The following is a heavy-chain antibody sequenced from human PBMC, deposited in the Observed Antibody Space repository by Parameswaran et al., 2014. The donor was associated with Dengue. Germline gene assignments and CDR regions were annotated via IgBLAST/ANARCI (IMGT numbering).Heavy chain of an antibody. D-gene: IGHD5-12*01. V-gene: IGHV3-21*01. J-gene: IGHJ4*02. CDR3: ARAIVATTCFDY. Sequence: VRQAPGKGLEWVSSISSSSSYIYYADSVKGRFTISRDNAKNSLYLQMNSLRAEDTAVYYCARAIVATTCFDYWGQGTLVTVSS. CDR2: ISSSSSYI.